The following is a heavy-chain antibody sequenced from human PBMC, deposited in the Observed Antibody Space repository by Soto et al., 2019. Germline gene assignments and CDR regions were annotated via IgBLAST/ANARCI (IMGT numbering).Heavy chain of an antibody. CDR1: GGSISSGGYY. CDR3: ASHASWSADY. D-gene: IGHD6-13*01. J-gene: IGHJ4*02. CDR2: IYYSGST. V-gene: IGHV4-31*03. Sequence: QVQLQESGPGLVKPSQTLSLNCPVSGGSISSGGYYWRWIRQHPGKGLEWIGDIYYSGSTYYNPSLKSRVTISVYTSKNQFSLKLSSVTAADTAVYYCASHASWSADYWGQGTLVTVS.